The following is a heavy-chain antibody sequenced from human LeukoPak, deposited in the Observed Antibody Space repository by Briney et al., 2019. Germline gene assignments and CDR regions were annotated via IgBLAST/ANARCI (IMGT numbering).Heavy chain of an antibody. V-gene: IGHV3-20*04. CDR2: INWNGGST. CDR3: AREDGRKAFDI. CDR1: GFTFNIYW. Sequence: GGSLRLSCAASGFTFNIYWVNWVRQAPGKGLEWVSGINWNGGSTGYADSVKGRFTISRDNAKNSLYLQMNSLRAEDTALYYCAREDGRKAFDIWGQGTMVTVSS. J-gene: IGHJ3*02. D-gene: IGHD2-15*01.